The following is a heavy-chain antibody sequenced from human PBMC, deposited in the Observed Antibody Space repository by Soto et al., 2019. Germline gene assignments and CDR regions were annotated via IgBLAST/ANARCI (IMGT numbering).Heavy chain of an antibody. J-gene: IGHJ6*02. CDR1: GGSISSYY. Sequence: SETLSLTCTVSGGSISSYYWSWIRQPAGKGLEWIGRIYTSGSTNYNPSLKSRVTMSVDTSKNQFSLKLSSVTAADTAVYYCARDGHGTYSSDYYYYGMDVWGQGATVTVSS. CDR2: IYTSGST. CDR3: ARDGHGTYSSDYYYYGMDV. V-gene: IGHV4-4*07. D-gene: IGHD5-18*01.